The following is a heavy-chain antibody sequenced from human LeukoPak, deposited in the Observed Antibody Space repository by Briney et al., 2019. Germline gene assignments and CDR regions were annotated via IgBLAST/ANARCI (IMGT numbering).Heavy chain of an antibody. CDR3: AKVFIRNSYGSTPSDY. V-gene: IGHV3-23*01. CDR2: ISGSGGST. D-gene: IGHD3-10*01. Sequence: PGGALRLSCAASGFTFSSYALSWLRQAPGKGLEWVSAISGSGGSTYYADSGKGRFTMYRDNSKTTLYLQMNSLRAEDTAVYYCAKVFIRNSYGSTPSDYWGQGTLVTVSS. CDR1: GFTFSSYA. J-gene: IGHJ4*02.